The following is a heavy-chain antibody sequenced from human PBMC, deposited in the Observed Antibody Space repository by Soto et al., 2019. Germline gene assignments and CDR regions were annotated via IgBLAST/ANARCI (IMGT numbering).Heavy chain of an antibody. Sequence: GGSLRLSCAASGFTFSSYGMHWVRQAPGKGLEWVAVISYDGSNKYYADSVKGRFTISRDNSKNTLYLQMNSLRAEDTAVYYCARAVNWNPSYFDLWGRGTLVTVSS. D-gene: IGHD1-1*01. V-gene: IGHV3-30*03. CDR2: ISYDGSNK. CDR3: ARAVNWNPSYFDL. CDR1: GFTFSSYG. J-gene: IGHJ2*01.